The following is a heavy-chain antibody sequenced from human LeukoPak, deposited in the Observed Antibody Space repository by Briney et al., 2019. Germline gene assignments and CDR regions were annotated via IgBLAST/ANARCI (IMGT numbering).Heavy chain of an antibody. CDR3: AVGGIAVAGLDY. D-gene: IGHD6-19*01. V-gene: IGHV4-39*01. Sequence: SETLSLTCTASGGSISSSSYYWGWIRQPPGKGLEWIGSIYYSGSTYYNPSLKSRVTISVDTSKNQFSLKLSSVTAADTAVYYCAVGGIAVAGLDYWGQGTLVTVSS. CDR2: IYYSGST. J-gene: IGHJ4*02. CDR1: GGSISSSSYY.